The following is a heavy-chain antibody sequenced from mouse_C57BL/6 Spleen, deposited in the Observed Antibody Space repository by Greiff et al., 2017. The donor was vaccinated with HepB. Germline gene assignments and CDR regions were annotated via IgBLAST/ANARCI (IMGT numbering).Heavy chain of an antibody. J-gene: IGHJ4*01. D-gene: IGHD2-10*02. CDR1: GYTFTDYN. CDR2: INPNNGGT. V-gene: IGHV1-18*01. Sequence: VQLKQSGPELVKPGASVKIPCKASGYTFTDYNMDWVKQSHGKSLEWIGDINPNNGGTIYNQKFKGKATLTVDKSSSTAYMELRSLTSEDTAVYYCAREGYGNYPYYAMDYWGQGTSVTVSS. CDR3: AREGYGNYPYYAMDY.